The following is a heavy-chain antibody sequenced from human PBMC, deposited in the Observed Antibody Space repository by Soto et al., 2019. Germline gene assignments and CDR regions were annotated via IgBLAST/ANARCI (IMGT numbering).Heavy chain of an antibody. J-gene: IGHJ4*02. V-gene: IGHV3-23*01. CDR3: AKAGVQLEAVYYFDY. CDR1: GFTFSSYA. CDR2: ISGSGGST. D-gene: IGHD1-1*01. Sequence: EVQLLESGGGLVQPGGSLRLSCAASGFTFSSYAMSWVRQAPGEGLEWVSAISGSGGSTYYADSVKGRFTISRDNSKNTLYLQMNSLRAEDTAVYYCAKAGVQLEAVYYFDYWGQGTLVTVSS.